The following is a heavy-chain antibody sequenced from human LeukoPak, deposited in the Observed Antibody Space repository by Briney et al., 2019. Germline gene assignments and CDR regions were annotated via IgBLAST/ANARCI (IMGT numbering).Heavy chain of an antibody. Sequence: ASVKVSCKASGYTFTGYYMHWVRQAPGQGLEWMGWINPNSGGTNYAQKFQGRVTMTRDTSISTAYMELSRLRSDDTAVYYCARDAFYRGSHYFDYWGQGTLVTVSS. D-gene: IGHD1-26*01. CDR2: INPNSGGT. J-gene: IGHJ4*02. CDR1: GYTFTGYY. CDR3: ARDAFYRGSHYFDY. V-gene: IGHV1-2*02.